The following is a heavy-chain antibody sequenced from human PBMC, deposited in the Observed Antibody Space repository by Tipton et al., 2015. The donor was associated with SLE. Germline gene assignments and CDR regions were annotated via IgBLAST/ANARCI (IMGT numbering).Heavy chain of an antibody. CDR1: GFTVSSNS. CDR2: IFSGGST. J-gene: IGHJ3*02. V-gene: IGHV3-53*04. D-gene: IGHD4-17*01. Sequence: AVSGFTVSSNSMSWVRQAPGKGLEWVSVIFSGGSTHYADSVKGRFTISRHNSKNTVYLQMNSLRVEDTAVYYCARDPYGHGAFDIWGQGTLVTVSS. CDR3: ARDPYGHGAFDI.